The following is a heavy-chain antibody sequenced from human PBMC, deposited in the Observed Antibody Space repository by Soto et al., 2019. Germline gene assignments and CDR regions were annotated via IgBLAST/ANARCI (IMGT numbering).Heavy chain of an antibody. CDR3: VRGIPSQYSSNWLYSYFDL. CDR1: GFVYSTYA. Sequence: VQLVESGGGVVQPGRSLRLSCAASGFVYSTYAMHWVRVSPGKGLEWVALIWNDGTKEYYVDSVKGRFTISRDNSQNTLNLQMDSLRAEDTAVYFCVRGIPSQYSSNWLYSYFDLWGRGTQVTVSS. D-gene: IGHD6-13*01. CDR2: IWNDGTKE. V-gene: IGHV3-33*01. J-gene: IGHJ2*01.